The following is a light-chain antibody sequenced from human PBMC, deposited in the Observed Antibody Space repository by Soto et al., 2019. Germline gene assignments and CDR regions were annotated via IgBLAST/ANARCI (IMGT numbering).Light chain of an antibody. CDR2: AAS. J-gene: IGKJ1*01. CDR3: QQSYSSPWT. CDR1: QTITNY. Sequence: DIQMTQSPSSLSASVGDRVTITCRASQTITNYLNWYQQKPGKAPKLLIYAASTLLSGVPARFSGGGSGTDFTLIIYSLQPEEFATYYCQQSYSSPWTFGQGTKVEIK. V-gene: IGKV1-39*01.